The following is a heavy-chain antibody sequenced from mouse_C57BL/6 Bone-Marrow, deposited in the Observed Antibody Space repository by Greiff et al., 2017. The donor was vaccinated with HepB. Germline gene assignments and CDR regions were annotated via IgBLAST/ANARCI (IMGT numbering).Heavy chain of an antibody. CDR1: GYTFTSYW. D-gene: IGHD1-1*01. CDR2: IYPGSGST. J-gene: IGHJ4*01. Sequence: QVQLQQPGAELVKPGASVKMSCKASGYTFTSYWITWVKQRPGQGLEWIGDIYPGSGSTNYNEKFKSKATLTVDTSSSTAYMKLSSLTSEDSAVSYCASNVGSPYAMDYWGQGTSVTVSS. CDR3: ASNVGSPYAMDY. V-gene: IGHV1-55*01.